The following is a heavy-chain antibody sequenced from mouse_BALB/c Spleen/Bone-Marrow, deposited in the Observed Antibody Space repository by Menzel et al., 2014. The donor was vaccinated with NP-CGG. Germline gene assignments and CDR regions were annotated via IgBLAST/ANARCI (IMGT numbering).Heavy chain of an antibody. Sequence: DVKLVESGGGLVKPGGSLKLSCAASGFSFSSYSMSWVRRTPEKRLEWVATISSGGHDTYYPDSVKGRFTISRDNAKNTLYLQMSSLKSEDTAMYYCSKDGGYDYSYYFDYWGQGTTLTVSS. D-gene: IGHD2-4*01. CDR2: ISSGGHDT. J-gene: IGHJ2*01. CDR1: GFSFSSYS. CDR3: SKDGGYDYSYYFDY. V-gene: IGHV5-6-4*01.